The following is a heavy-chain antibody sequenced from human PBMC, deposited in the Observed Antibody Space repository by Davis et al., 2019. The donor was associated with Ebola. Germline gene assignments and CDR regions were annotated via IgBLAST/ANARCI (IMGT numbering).Heavy chain of an antibody. J-gene: IGHJ4*02. CDR3: ARLRGRDKYDSSGPYAY. V-gene: IGHV3-11*01. Sequence: GGSLRLSCAASGFTFSDYYMSWIRQAPGKGLEWLSYISGSGVIIHYADSVKGRFTISRDNAKNSLFLQMSSLRAEDTAVYYCARLRGRDKYDSSGPYAYWGQGTLVTVSS. CDR1: GFTFSDYY. CDR2: ISGSGVII. D-gene: IGHD3-22*01.